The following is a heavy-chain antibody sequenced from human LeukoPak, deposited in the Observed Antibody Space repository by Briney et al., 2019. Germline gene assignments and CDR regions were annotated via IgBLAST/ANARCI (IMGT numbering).Heavy chain of an antibody. CDR1: GFTFSSYA. CDR3: ASGSGPMGDYFDY. CDR2: ISYDGSNK. Sequence: GGSLRLSCAASGFTFSSYAMHWVRQAPGKGLEWVAVISYDGSNKYYADSVKGRFTISRDNSKNTLYLQMNSLRAEDTAVYYCASGSGPMGDYFDYWGQGTLVTVSS. J-gene: IGHJ4*02. D-gene: IGHD2-15*01. V-gene: IGHV3-30*04.